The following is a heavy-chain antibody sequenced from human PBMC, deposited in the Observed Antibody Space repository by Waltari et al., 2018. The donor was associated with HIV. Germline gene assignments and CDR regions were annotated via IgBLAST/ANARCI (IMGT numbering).Heavy chain of an antibody. CDR2: INAGNGNT. D-gene: IGHD4-17*01. V-gene: IGHV1-3*01. J-gene: IGHJ6*02. Sequence: QVQLVQSGAEVKKPGASVKVSCKASGYTFTSYAMHWVRQAPGQRLEWMGWINAGNGNTKYSQKFQGRVTITRDTSASTAYMELSSLRSEDTAVYYCARENALPVTIERGREDEYYYYGMDVWGQGTTVTVSS. CDR1: GYTFTSYA. CDR3: ARENALPVTIERGREDEYYYYGMDV.